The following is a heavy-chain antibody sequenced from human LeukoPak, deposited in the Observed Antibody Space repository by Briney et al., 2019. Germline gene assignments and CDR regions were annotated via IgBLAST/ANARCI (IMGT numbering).Heavy chain of an antibody. Sequence: SETLSLTCTASGGSISSSSYYWGWIRQPPGKGLEWIGSIYYSGSTYYNPSLKSRVTISVDTSKNQFSLKLSSVTAADTAVYYCARESTTKRGYSYGYEYYFDYWGQGTLVTVSS. J-gene: IGHJ4*02. CDR3: ARESTTKRGYSYGYEYYFDY. D-gene: IGHD5-18*01. CDR2: IYYSGST. V-gene: IGHV4-39*02. CDR1: GGSISSSSYY.